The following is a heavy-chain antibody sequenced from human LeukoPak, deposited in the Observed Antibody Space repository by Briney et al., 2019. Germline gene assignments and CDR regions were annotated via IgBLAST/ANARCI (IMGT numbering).Heavy chain of an antibody. J-gene: IGHJ5*02. CDR1: GGSISSGGYS. CDR2: IYYSGST. D-gene: IGHD3-22*01. Sequence: SETLSLTCAVSGGSISSGGYSWSWIRQPPGKGLEWIGYIYYSGSTYYNPSLKSRVTISVDTSKNQFSLKLSSVTAADTAVYYCARRSPSTTIGWFDPWGQGTLVTVSS. V-gene: IGHV4-30-4*07. CDR3: ARRSPSTTIGWFDP.